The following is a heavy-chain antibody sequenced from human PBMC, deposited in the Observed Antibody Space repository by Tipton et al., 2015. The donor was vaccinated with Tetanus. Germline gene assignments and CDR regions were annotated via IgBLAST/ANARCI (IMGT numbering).Heavy chain of an antibody. Sequence: TLSLTCTVSGGSVRSGSYSWNWIRQPPGKGLEWLADFSYRVRTNSNYSLKKRVTVSQDTSKRQISIDLTSVAAPDTAVYYCATQTANWFGPWGQGLLVTVSS. CDR1: GGSVRSGSYS. V-gene: IGHV4-61*01. CDR2: FSYRVRT. CDR3: ATQTANWFGP. J-gene: IGHJ5*02.